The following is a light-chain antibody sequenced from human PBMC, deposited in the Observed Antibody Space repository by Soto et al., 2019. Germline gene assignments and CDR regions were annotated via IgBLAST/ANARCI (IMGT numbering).Light chain of an antibody. Sequence: DVKMTQSPSSLSASVGDRVTITCRASQGISNYLAWYQQKPGKVPKLLIYAASTLQSGVPSRFSGSGSGTDFTLTISSLQPEDVATYYCQKYNSAPQTFGQGTKVAIK. CDR2: AAS. CDR1: QGISNY. J-gene: IGKJ1*01. V-gene: IGKV1-27*01. CDR3: QKYNSAPQT.